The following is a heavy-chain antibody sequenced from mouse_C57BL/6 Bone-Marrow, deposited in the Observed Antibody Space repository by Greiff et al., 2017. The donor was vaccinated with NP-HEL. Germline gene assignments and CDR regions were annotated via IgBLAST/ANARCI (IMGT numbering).Heavy chain of an antibody. Sequence: EVQLQQSGPGLVKPSQSLSLTCSVTGYSITSGYYWNWIRQFPGNKLEWMGSISYDGSNNYNPSLKNRISITRDTAKNQFFLKLNSVTTEDTATYYCARGRDYDVWFAYWGQGTLVTVSA. CDR3: ARGRDYDVWFAY. D-gene: IGHD2-4*01. V-gene: IGHV3-6*01. J-gene: IGHJ3*01. CDR1: GYSITSGYY. CDR2: ISYDGSN.